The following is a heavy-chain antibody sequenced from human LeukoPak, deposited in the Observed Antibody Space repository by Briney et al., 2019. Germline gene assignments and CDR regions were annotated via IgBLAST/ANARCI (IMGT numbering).Heavy chain of an antibody. Sequence: PGGSLRLSCAASGFTFSSYSMNWVRQAPGKGLEWVSSISSSSSYIYYADSVKGRFTISRDNAKNSLYLQMNSLRAEDTAVYYCARDAEGIYDILARKDFDYWGQGTLVTVSS. CDR1: GFTFSSYS. D-gene: IGHD3-9*01. V-gene: IGHV3-21*01. CDR3: ARDAEGIYDILARKDFDY. CDR2: ISSSSSYI. J-gene: IGHJ4*02.